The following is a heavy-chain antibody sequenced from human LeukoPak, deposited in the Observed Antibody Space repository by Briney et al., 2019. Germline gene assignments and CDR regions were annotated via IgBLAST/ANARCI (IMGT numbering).Heavy chain of an antibody. J-gene: IGHJ4*02. CDR3: ARESAESFDY. Sequence: ETLSLTCAVYGGSFSGYYWSWIRQAPGKGLEWVSSIGGSSRSIYYADSVKGRFTISRDNAKNSLFLQMNSLRAEDTAVYYCARESAESFDYWGQGTLVTVSS. CDR1: GGSFSGYY. V-gene: IGHV3-21*01. CDR2: IGGSSRSI. D-gene: IGHD6-25*01.